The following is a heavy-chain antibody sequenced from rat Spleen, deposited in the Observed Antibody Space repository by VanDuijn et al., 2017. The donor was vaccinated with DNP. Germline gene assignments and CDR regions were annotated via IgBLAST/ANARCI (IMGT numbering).Heavy chain of an antibody. J-gene: IGHJ2*01. V-gene: IGHV2-77*01. CDR1: GFSLTSYG. CDR3: AELGARGA. CDR2: IWGDGST. D-gene: IGHD5-1*01. Sequence: QVQMKETGPGLVQTTQTLSVTCTVSGFSLTSYGLHWVRLAPGKGLEWMGIIWGDGSTNYNSALKSRLGIIRDNSKSQVYLTMNSLQTDDTAVYYCAELGARGAWGQGVMVTVSS.